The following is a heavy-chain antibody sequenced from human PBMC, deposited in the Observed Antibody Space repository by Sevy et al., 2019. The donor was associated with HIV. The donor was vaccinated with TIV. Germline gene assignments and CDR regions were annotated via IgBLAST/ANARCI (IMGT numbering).Heavy chain of an antibody. D-gene: IGHD6-13*01. V-gene: IGHV3-30*03. J-gene: IGHJ6*02. CDR3: ARDASSSWSLYYYYYGMDV. Sequence: GGSLRLSCAASGFTFSSYSMNWVRQAPGKGLEWVAVISYDGSNKYYADSVKGRFTISRDNSKNTLYLQMNSLRAEDTAVYYCARDASSSWSLYYYYYGMDVWGQGTTVTVSS. CDR2: ISYDGSNK. CDR1: GFTFSSYS.